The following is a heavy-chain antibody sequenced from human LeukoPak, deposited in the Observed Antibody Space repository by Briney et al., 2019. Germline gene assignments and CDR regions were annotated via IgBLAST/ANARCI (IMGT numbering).Heavy chain of an antibody. V-gene: IGHV3-9*01. CDR3: ARKNSGNDY. Sequence: GGSLRLSCAASGFTFDDYAMHWVRQAPGKGLEWVSGISWNSGSIGYADSVKGRFTISRDNAKNSLYLQMNSLRAEDTAVYYCARKNSGNDYWGQGTLVTVSS. D-gene: IGHD1-26*01. J-gene: IGHJ4*02. CDR2: ISWNSGSI. CDR1: GFTFDDYA.